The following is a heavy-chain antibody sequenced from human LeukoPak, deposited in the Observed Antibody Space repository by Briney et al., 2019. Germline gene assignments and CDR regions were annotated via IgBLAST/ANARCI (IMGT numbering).Heavy chain of an antibody. V-gene: IGHV3-21*01. Sequence: GSLRLSCAASGFTFSSYSMNWVRQAPGKGLEWVSSISSSSSYIYYADSVKGRFTISRDNAKSSLYLQMNSLRAEDTAVYYCAVRPGYCSSTSCYRDYYYYMDVWGKGTTVTVSS. CDR2: ISSSSSYI. D-gene: IGHD2-2*02. J-gene: IGHJ6*03. CDR3: AVRPGYCSSTSCYRDYYYYMDV. CDR1: GFTFSSYS.